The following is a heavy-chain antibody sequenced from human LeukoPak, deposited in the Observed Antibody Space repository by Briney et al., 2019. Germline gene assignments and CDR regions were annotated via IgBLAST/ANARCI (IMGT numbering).Heavy chain of an antibody. CDR2: ISYDGSNK. J-gene: IGHJ5*02. V-gene: IGHV3-30*03. D-gene: IGHD3-22*01. Sequence: PGGSLRLSCAASGFTFSSYGMHWVRQAPGKGLEWVAVISYDGSNKYYADSVKGRFTISRDNSKNTLYQQMNSLRAEDTAVYYCARGVTYYYDSSGYYYADWFDPWGQGTLVTVSS. CDR1: GFTFSSYG. CDR3: ARGVTYYYDSSGYYYADWFDP.